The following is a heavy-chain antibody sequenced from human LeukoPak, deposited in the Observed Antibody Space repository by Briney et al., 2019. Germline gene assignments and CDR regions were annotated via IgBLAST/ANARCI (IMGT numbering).Heavy chain of an antibody. J-gene: IGHJ4*02. V-gene: IGHV6-1*01. Sequence: SQTLSLTCAISGDSVSSNSAAWNWIRQSPSRGLEWLGRTYYRSKWYNDYAVSVKSRITINPDTSKNQFSLQLNSVTPEDTAVYYCARELVLDPEYGPHHFDYWGQGTLVTVSS. CDR2: TYYRSKWYN. CDR1: GDSVSSNSAA. CDR3: ARELVLDPEYGPHHFDY. D-gene: IGHD1-14*01.